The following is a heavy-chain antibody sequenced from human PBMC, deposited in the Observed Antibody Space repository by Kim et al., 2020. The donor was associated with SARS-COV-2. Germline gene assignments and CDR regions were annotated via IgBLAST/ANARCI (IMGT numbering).Heavy chain of an antibody. CDR2: YPSARDP. J-gene: IGHJ4*02. Sequence: YPSARDPRHSPSFQGQVTISADKSISTAYLQWSSLKASDTAMYYCARIGDYWGQGTLVTVSS. D-gene: IGHD2-15*01. V-gene: IGHV5-51*01. CDR3: ARIGDY.